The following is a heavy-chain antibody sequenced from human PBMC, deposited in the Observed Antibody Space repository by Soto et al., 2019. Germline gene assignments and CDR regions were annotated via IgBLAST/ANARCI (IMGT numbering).Heavy chain of an antibody. J-gene: IGHJ4*02. CDR3: ARERHYYDSNDYIAY. Sequence: GSLRLSCAASGFTLSSYWMTWVRQAPGKGLEWVADIKQDGSEKYYVDSVKGRFTISRDNAKNSLYLQMNSLRAEDTAVYYCARERHYYDSNDYIAYWGQGTLVTVSS. CDR1: GFTLSSYW. V-gene: IGHV3-7*03. CDR2: IKQDGSEK. D-gene: IGHD3-22*01.